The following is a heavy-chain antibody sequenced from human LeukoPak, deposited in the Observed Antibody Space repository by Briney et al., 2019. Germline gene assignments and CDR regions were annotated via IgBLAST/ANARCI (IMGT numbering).Heavy chain of an antibody. D-gene: IGHD3-22*01. CDR3: ARHVVGRSGYYLDY. J-gene: IGHJ4*02. CDR1: GGSISSYY. V-gene: IGHV4-59*08. Sequence: PSETLSLTCTVSGGSISSYYWSWIRQPPGKGLEWIGYIYYSGSTNYNPSLKSRVTISVDTSKNQFSLKLSSVTAADTAVYYCARHVVGRSGYYLDYWGQGTLVTVSS. CDR2: IYYSGST.